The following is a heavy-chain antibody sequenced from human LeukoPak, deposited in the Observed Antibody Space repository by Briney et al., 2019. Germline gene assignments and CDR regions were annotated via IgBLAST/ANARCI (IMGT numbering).Heavy chain of an antibody. D-gene: IGHD1-14*01. CDR2: IVGDASKM. V-gene: IGHV3-23*01. CDR1: GFSFDNCA. CDR3: ARQPYNYYYLDV. J-gene: IGHJ6*03. Sequence: GGSLRLSCAVSGFSFDNCAMTWVRQAPGKGLECVSSIVGDASKMYYADSVKGRFNISSDGSRNMLFLHMSRLRAEDTAIYYCARQPYNYYYLDVWGKETTVTV.